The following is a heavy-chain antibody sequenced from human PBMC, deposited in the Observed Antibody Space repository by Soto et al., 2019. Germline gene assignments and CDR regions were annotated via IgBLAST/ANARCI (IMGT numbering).Heavy chain of an antibody. CDR1: GYTFTDYH. CDR2: INANNGGA. D-gene: IGHD6-25*01. CDR3: AREGGSDSLAPKNSWFDT. J-gene: IGHJ5*01. V-gene: IGHV1-2*02. Sequence: QVQLVQSGDEVKNPGASVKVSCKPSGYTFTDYHIHWVRQAPGQGLEFMGWINANNGGAGSAQQFQGRPPVTRDTSISIVDMELSNLRSEDTAVYFCAREGGSDSLAPKNSWFDTWGHGAPVSVSS.